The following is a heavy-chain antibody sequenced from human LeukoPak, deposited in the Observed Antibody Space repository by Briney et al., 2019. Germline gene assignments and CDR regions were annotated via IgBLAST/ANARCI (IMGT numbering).Heavy chain of an antibody. CDR2: ISGNGGST. J-gene: IGHJ4*02. CDR1: GFTFSNYA. V-gene: IGHV3-64*01. CDR3: AREVRQWLVDY. Sequence: LPGGSLRLSCAASGFTFSNYAMHWVRQVPGKGPEYVSVISGNGGSTYYANSVKGRFIISRDNSKNTLYLQMGSLTVEDMAVYYCAREVRQWLVDYWGQGTLVTVS. D-gene: IGHD6-19*01.